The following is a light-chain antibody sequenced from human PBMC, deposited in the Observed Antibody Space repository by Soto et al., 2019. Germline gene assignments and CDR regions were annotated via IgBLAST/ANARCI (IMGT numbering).Light chain of an antibody. CDR3: QQRRKMPLT. V-gene: IGKV3-11*01. CDR2: DAS. Sequence: EIVLTQSPATLSLSPGERATLSCRASQSVSNYLAWYQLKSGQAPRLLIYDASNRATGIPARFSGTGSGTDFTLTISSLDAEDFAVYYCQQRRKMPLTFGDGTTVDLK. J-gene: IGKJ1*01. CDR1: QSVSNY.